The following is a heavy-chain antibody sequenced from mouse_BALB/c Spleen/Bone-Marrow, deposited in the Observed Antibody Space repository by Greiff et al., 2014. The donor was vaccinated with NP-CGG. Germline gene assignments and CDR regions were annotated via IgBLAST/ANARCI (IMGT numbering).Heavy chain of an antibody. J-gene: IGHJ4*01. V-gene: IGHV1S137*01. Sequence: LVESGAELVRPGVSVKISCKGSGYTFTDYAMHWVKQSHAKSLEWIGVISTYYGDASYNQKFKGKATMTVDKSSSTAYMKLARLTSEDSAIYYCASGNYYYAMDYWGQGTSVTVSS. D-gene: IGHD2-1*01. CDR2: ISTYYGDA. CDR3: ASGNYYYAMDY. CDR1: GYTFTDYA.